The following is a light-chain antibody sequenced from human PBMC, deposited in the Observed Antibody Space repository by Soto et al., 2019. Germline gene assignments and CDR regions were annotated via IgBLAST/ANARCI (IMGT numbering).Light chain of an antibody. CDR3: QQYGSSPWT. CDR2: GAS. CDR1: QSVSSSY. Sequence: EIVLTQSPRTLYLSPGERATLSCRASQSVSSSYLAWYQQKPVQAPRLLIYGASSRATGIPDRFSGSGSGTDFTLTISRLEPEDFAVYYCQQYGSSPWTFGQGTKVDIK. V-gene: IGKV3-20*01. J-gene: IGKJ1*01.